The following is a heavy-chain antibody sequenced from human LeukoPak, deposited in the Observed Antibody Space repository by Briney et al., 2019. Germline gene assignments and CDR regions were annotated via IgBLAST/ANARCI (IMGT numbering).Heavy chain of an antibody. CDR2: MNPNSGNT. D-gene: IGHD4-23*01. V-gene: IGHV1-8*01. CDR3: ASSNSISRYYYGMDV. CDR1: GYTFTSYD. J-gene: IGHJ6*02. Sequence: VASVKVSCKASGYTFTSYDINWVRQATGQGLEWMGWMNPNSGNTGYAQKFQGRVTMTRNTSISTAYMELSSLRSEDTAVYYCASSNSISRYYYGMDVWGQGTTVTVSS.